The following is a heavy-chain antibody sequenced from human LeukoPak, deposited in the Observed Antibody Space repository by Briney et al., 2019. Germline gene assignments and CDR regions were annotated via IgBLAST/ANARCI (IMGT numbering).Heavy chain of an antibody. CDR3: AREYCSGGSCSWVDY. CDR1: RGIFTNYA. J-gene: IGHJ4*02. V-gene: IGHV1-18*01. CDR2: ISAYNGNT. D-gene: IGHD2-15*01. Sequence: ASVKVSCKASRGIFTNYAISWVRQAPGQGLEWMGWISAYNGNTNYAQKLQGRVTMTTDTSTGTAYMELRSLRSDDTAVYYCAREYCSGGSCSWVDYWGQGTLVTVSS.